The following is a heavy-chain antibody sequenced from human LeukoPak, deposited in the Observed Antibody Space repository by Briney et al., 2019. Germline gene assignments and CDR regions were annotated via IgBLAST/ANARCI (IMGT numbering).Heavy chain of an antibody. CDR2: INPNSGGT. V-gene: IGHV1-2*02. Sequence: ASVKVSCKASAYTFTGCYMHWVRQATGQGLEWMGWINPNSGGTNYAQKFQGRVTMTRDASISTAYMELSRLRSDDTAVYYCASRGLVGSGSYYAFDIWGQGTMVTVSS. CDR1: AYTFTGCY. CDR3: ASRGLVGSGSYYAFDI. D-gene: IGHD3-10*01. J-gene: IGHJ3*02.